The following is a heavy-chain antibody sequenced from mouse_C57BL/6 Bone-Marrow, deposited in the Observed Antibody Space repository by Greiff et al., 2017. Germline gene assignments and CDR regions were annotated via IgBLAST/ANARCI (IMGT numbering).Heavy chain of an antibody. Sequence: DVMLVESGGGLVQPKGSLKLSCAASGFTFNTYAMHWVRQAPGKGLEWVARIRSKSSNYATYYADSVKDRFTISRDDSQSMLYLQMNNLKTEDTAMYYCVGERGRGATRNWFAYWCQGTLVTVSA. J-gene: IGHJ3*01. CDR2: IRSKSSNYAT. V-gene: IGHV10-3*01. CDR3: VGERGRGATRNWFAY. D-gene: IGHD3-1*01. CDR1: GFTFNTYA.